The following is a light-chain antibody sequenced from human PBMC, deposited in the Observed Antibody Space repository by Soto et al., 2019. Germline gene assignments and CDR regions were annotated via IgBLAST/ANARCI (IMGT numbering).Light chain of an antibody. CDR2: DAS. V-gene: IGKV1-6*01. CDR3: LQDYNYPRT. Sequence: IQMTQSPSPLSASVGDRVTITCRASQSISSWLAWYQQKPGKAPKLMIYDASSLQSGVPSRFSGSGSGTDCTLTISSLQPEDFATYYCLQDYNYPRTFGQGTKVDIK. CDR1: QSISSW. J-gene: IGKJ1*01.